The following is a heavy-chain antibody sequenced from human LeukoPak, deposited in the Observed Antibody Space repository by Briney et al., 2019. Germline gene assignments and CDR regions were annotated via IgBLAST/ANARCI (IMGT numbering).Heavy chain of an antibody. J-gene: IGHJ5*02. D-gene: IGHD1-1*01. CDR2: IITSLGTA. CDR3: ARERQRAGTTGSNWFDP. V-gene: IGHV1-69*05. CDR1: GGTFRSYG. Sequence: GSSVTVSFTASGGTFRSYGISWVRQAPGQGLEWMGGIITSLGTANYAQKLQGRVTITTDESTSTAYMELSSLRSEDTAVYYCARERQRAGTTGSNWFDPWRQGTLVTVSS.